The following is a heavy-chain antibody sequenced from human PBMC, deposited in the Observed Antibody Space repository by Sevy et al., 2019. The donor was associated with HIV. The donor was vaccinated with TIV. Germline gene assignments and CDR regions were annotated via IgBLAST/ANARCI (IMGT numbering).Heavy chain of an antibody. J-gene: IGHJ6*02. CDR2: MKQDGSEK. Sequence: GGSLRLSCVASGFSFTNYWMTWVRQAPGKGLEWVANMKQDGSEKYYEDSVKGRFTISRDNAKNSLYLQMNSLRAEDTAVYYCARDGGGFLEWLNYYYYGMDVWGQGTTVTVSS. CDR3: ARDGGGFLEWLNYYYYGMDV. D-gene: IGHD3-3*01. CDR1: GFSFTNYW. V-gene: IGHV3-7*01.